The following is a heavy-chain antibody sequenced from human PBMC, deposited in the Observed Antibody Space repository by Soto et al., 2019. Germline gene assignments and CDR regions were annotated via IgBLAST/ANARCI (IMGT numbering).Heavy chain of an antibody. J-gene: IGHJ4*02. CDR2: ISAYNGNK. CDR3: AREGLLGY. CDR1: GYAFTTYG. Sequence: QVRLVQSGAEVKQPGASVKVSCKASGYAFTTYGFSWVRQAPGQGLEGMGWISAYNGNKNYAQNLQGRVTMTTDTSTSKAYMELRNLRSDDTAIYYCAREGLLGYWGQGTLVTVSS. D-gene: IGHD2-15*01. V-gene: IGHV1-18*01.